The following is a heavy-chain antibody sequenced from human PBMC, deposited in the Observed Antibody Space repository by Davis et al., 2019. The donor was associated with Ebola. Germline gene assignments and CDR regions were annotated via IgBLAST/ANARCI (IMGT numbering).Heavy chain of an antibody. J-gene: IGHJ4*02. V-gene: IGHV3-7*01. CDR3: ARGLSRGIDY. Sequence: GESLKISCAASGFTFSSYWMRWVRQAPGKGLEWVANIKQGGSEKYYVDSVKGRFTISRDNAKNSLYLQMNSLRAEDTAVYYCARGLSRGIDYWGQGTLATVSS. CDR1: GFTFSSYW. CDR2: IKQGGSEK. D-gene: IGHD3-10*01.